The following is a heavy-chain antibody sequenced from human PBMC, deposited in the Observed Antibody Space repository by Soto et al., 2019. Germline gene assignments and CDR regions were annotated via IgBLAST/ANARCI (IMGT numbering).Heavy chain of an antibody. V-gene: IGHV3-30*18. CDR3: AKGWGSGAYDSSGYYHAFDI. Sequence: GGSLRLSCAASGFTFSSYGMHWVRQAPGKGLEWVAVISYDGSNKYYADSVKGRFTISRDNSKNTLYLRMNSLRAEDTAVYYCAKGWGSGAYDSSGYYHAFDIWGQGTMVTVSS. J-gene: IGHJ3*02. CDR1: GFTFSSYG. D-gene: IGHD3-22*01. CDR2: ISYDGSNK.